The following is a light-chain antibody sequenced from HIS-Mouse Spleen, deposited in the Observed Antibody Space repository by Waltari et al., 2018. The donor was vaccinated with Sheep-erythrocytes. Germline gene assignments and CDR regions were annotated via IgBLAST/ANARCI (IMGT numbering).Light chain of an antibody. CDR2: EDS. CDR3: YSTDSSGNHWV. J-gene: IGLJ3*02. Sequence: SYELTQPPSVSVSPGQTARITCSGDALPKKYAYWYQQNAGQAPVLVIYEDSKRPSGIPERFSSSSSGTMATLTISGAQVEDDADYYCYSTDSSGNHWVFGGGTKLTVL. V-gene: IGLV3-10*01. CDR1: ALPKKY.